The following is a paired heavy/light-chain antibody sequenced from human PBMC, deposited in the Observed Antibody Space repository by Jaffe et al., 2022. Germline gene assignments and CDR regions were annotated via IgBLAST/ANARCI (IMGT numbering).Heavy chain of an antibody. V-gene: IGHV1-3*01. J-gene: IGHJ4*02. CDR3: AREVDERSPTRFDY. D-gene: IGHD1-26*01. Sequence: QVQFVQSGAEVKKPGASVKVSCKASGYTFSNYGMHWVRQAPGQRLEWMGWINAAYGNTRYSQKFQGRVAITSDTSANTVYMELSRLTSEDTALYYCAREVDERSPTRFDYWGQGTLVTVSS. CDR2: INAAYGNT. CDR1: GYTFSNYG.
Light chain of an antibody. CDR1: QTILNSSNNKNY. CDR2: WAS. CDR3: QQYYNTPLT. Sequence: DIVMTQSPDSLTVSLGERATINCRSSQTILNSSNNKNYLAWYQQKPGQPPRLLVHWASTRDSGVPDRISGSGSGTDFTLTISGLQAEDVAVYYCQQYYNTPLTFGGGTRVEIK. V-gene: IGKV4-1*01. J-gene: IGKJ4*01.